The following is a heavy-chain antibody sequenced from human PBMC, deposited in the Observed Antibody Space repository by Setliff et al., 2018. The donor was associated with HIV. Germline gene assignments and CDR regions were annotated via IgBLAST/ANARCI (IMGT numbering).Heavy chain of an antibody. CDR1: GYKFTGHH. CDR3: ARQDIPTGYYLFDY. Sequence: ASVKVSCKASGYKFTGHHIQWMRQAPGQGLEWMGRINPNMGDTQYAQKFQGRVNMTRDTSINTVYMELSSLTSDNTALYYCARQDIPTGYYLFDYWGQGTQVTV. V-gene: IGHV1-2*06. D-gene: IGHD3-9*01. J-gene: IGHJ4*02. CDR2: INPNMGDT.